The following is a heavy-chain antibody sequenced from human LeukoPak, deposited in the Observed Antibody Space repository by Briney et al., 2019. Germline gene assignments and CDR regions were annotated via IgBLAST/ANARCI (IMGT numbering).Heavy chain of an antibody. CDR2: INPSGGST. Sequence: ASVKVSCKASGYTFTSYYMHWVRQAPGQGLEWMGIINPSGGSTSYAQKFQGRVTMTRDMSTSTVYMELSSLRSEDTAVYYCAREGPLGSGYYPPGDYWGKGTLVTVSS. V-gene: IGHV1-46*01. D-gene: IGHD3-22*01. J-gene: IGHJ4*02. CDR1: GYTFTSYY. CDR3: AREGPLGSGYYPPGDY.